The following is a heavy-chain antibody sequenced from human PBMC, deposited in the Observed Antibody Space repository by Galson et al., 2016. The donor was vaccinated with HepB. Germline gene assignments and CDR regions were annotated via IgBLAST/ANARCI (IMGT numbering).Heavy chain of an antibody. D-gene: IGHD4-17*01. J-gene: IGHJ6*03. CDR3: ARGDSPDYGDYASAYYYMDV. Sequence: SETLSLTCAVYGGSFSGYYWSWIRQPPGEGLEWIGEINHSGSTNYNPSLKSRVTISVDTSKNQFSLKLSSVTAADTAVYYCARGDSPDYGDYASAYYYMDVWGKGTTVTVSS. V-gene: IGHV4-34*01. CDR2: INHSGST. CDR1: GGSFSGYY.